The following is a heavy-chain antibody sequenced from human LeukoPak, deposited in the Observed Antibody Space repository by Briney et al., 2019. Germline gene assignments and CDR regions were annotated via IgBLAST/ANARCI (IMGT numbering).Heavy chain of an antibody. Sequence: PGGSLRLSCAASGXTFSSYVMTWVRQAPGKGLEWVLSISASGGTTYYADSVKGRFTISRDNSKNTVYMQMNNLRAEDTAVYYCAKRKVATEYYFDYWGQGTLVTVSS. J-gene: IGHJ4*02. V-gene: IGHV3-23*01. CDR1: GXTFSSYV. CDR3: AKRKVATEYYFDY. D-gene: IGHD1-26*01. CDR2: ISASGGTT.